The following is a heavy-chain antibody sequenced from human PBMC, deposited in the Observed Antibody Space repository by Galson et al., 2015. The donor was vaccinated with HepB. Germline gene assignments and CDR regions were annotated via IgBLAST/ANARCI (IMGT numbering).Heavy chain of an antibody. Sequence: SVKVSCKASGYTFTRYDINWVRQATGQGLEWMGWMNPNSGNTGYAQKFQGRVTMTRNTSISTAYMELSSLRSEDTAVYYCARGRGITIFGGGSPTPRDYYYYMDVWGKGTTVTVSS. CDR3: ARGRGITIFGGGSPTPRDYYYYMDV. CDR2: MNPNSGNT. CDR1: GYTFTRYD. J-gene: IGHJ6*03. V-gene: IGHV1-8*01. D-gene: IGHD3-3*01.